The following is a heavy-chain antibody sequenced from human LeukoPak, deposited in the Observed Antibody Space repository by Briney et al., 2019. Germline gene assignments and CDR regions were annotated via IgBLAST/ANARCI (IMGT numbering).Heavy chain of an antibody. CDR3: ARDIPYYYGSGAGNY. D-gene: IGHD3-10*01. Sequence: GGSLRLSCAASGFTFSNYVMGWVRQAPGKGLEWVSSISGRSSYTYYGDSVRGRFTISRDNAKNSLYLQMNSLRAEDTAAYYCARDIPYYYGSGAGNYWGQGTLVTVSS. J-gene: IGHJ4*02. CDR2: ISGRSSYT. V-gene: IGHV3-21*01. CDR1: GFTFSNYV.